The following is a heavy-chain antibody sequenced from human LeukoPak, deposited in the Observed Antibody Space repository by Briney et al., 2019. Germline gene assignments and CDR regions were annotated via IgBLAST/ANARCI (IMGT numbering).Heavy chain of an antibody. V-gene: IGHV5-51*01. J-gene: IGHJ3*02. CDR2: IYPGDSDT. D-gene: IGHD3-9*01. CDR3: ARHRPLVLRYFDWVTGLVAFDI. Sequence: GESLKISCKGSGYSFTSYWIGWVRQMPGKGLEWMRIIYPGDSDTRYSPSFQGQVTISADKSISTAYLQWSSLKASDTAMYYCARHRPLVLRYFDWVTGLVAFDIWGQGTMVTVSS. CDR1: GYSFTSYW.